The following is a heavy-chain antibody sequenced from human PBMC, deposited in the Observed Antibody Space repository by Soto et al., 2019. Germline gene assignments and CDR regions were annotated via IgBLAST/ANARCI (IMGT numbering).Heavy chain of an antibody. V-gene: IGHV3-30*03. D-gene: IGHD3-3*01. CDR2: ISYDGSNK. CDR1: GFTFSSYG. Sequence: PVGSVRLSCAASGFTFSSYGMHWVRQAPGKGLEWVAVISYDGSNKYYADSVKGRFTISRDNSKNTLYLQMNSLRAEDTAVYYCASRVVPWGQGTLVTVSS. J-gene: IGHJ5*02. CDR3: ASRVVP.